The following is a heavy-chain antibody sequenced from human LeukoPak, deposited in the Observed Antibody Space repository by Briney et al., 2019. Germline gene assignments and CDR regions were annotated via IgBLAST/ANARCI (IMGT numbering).Heavy chain of an antibody. D-gene: IGHD3-10*01. CDR1: GYTFTTYG. CDR3: ARELSYYGSGNYYQGRGYYFDY. V-gene: IGHV1-18*01. J-gene: IGHJ4*02. Sequence: GASVKVSCKASGYTFTTYGISWVRQAPGQGLEWMGWISPYNGNTNYAEKVQGRITMTTDTYTRTVSMGLGSLTSDDTAVYYCARELSYYGSGNYYQGRGYYFDYWGQGTLLTVSS. CDR2: ISPYNGNT.